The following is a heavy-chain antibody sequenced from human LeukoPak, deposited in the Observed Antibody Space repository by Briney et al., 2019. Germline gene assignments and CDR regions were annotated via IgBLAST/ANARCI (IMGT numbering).Heavy chain of an antibody. D-gene: IGHD3-22*01. CDR3: AGVVITNAEYFQY. CDR2: IIPIFGTA. J-gene: IGHJ1*01. Sequence: SVKVSCKASGGTFSSYAISWVRQAPGQGLELMGRIIPIFGTANYAQKFQGRVTITTDESTSTAYMELSSLRSEDTAVYYCAGVVITNAEYFQYWGPGTLVTVSS. V-gene: IGHV1-69*05. CDR1: GGTFSSYA.